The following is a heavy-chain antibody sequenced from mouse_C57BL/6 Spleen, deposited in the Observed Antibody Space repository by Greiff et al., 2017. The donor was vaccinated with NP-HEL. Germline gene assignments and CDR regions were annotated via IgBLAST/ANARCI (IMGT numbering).Heavy chain of an antibody. CDR1: GYTFTSYG. J-gene: IGHJ4*01. CDR3: ARRVYYASDY. CDR2: IYPRSGNT. V-gene: IGHV1-81*01. Sequence: QVQLQQSGAELARPGASVKLSCKASGYTFTSYGISWVKQRTGQGLEWIGEIYPRSGNTYYNEKFQGKATLTADTSSSTAYMELRSLTSEDSAVYFCARRVYYASDYWGQGTTVTVSS.